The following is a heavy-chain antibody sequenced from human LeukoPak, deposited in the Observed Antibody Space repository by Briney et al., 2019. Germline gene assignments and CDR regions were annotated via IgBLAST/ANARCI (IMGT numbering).Heavy chain of an antibody. CDR2: IYYSGST. Sequence: PSETLSLTCTVSGGSVSSGSYYWSWIRQPPGKGLEWIGYIYYSGSTNYNPSLKSRVTISVDTSKNQFSLKLSSVTAADTAVYYCARPSGDYDDAFDIWGQGTMVTVSS. CDR1: GGSVSSGSYY. V-gene: IGHV4-61*01. CDR3: ARPSGDYDDAFDI. J-gene: IGHJ3*02. D-gene: IGHD4-17*01.